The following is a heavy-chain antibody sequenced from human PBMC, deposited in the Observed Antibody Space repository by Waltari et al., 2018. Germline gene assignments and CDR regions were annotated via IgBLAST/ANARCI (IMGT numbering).Heavy chain of an antibody. D-gene: IGHD3-16*01. CDR2: SSYTGTT. Sequence: AWFRQPPGKGLEWTATSSYTGTTYYNPSLRSRVTISVDMAKNQFSLKLTSVTPADTAVYYCATYVGVSIGTAAFDVWGQGTMVTVSS. V-gene: IGHV4-39*01. CDR3: ATYVGVSIGTAAFDV. J-gene: IGHJ3*01.